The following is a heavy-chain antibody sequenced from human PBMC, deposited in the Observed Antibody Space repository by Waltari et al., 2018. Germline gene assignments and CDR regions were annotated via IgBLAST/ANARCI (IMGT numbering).Heavy chain of an antibody. CDR2: ISSSSSYI. J-gene: IGHJ4*02. CDR1: GFTFSSYS. D-gene: IGHD6-19*01. Sequence: EVQLVESGGGLVKPGGSLRLSCAASGFTFSSYSMTWVRQAPGKGLEWVSSISSSSSYIYYADSVKGRFTISRDNAKNSLYLQMNSLRAEDTAVYYCARESKAGIAVAGGFDYWGQGTLVTVSS. CDR3: ARESKAGIAVAGGFDY. V-gene: IGHV3-21*01.